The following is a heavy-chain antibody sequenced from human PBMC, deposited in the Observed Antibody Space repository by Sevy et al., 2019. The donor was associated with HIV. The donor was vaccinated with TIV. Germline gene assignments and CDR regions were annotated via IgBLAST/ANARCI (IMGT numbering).Heavy chain of an antibody. CDR1: GYSFTSYW. Sequence: GESLKISCKGSGYSFTSYWIGWVRQMPGKGLDWMGIIYPGDSDITYSPSFQGQVTFSVDKSISTAYLQWSSLKTSDTAIYYCARPDGNHALDYWGQGTLVTVSS. J-gene: IGHJ4*02. V-gene: IGHV5-51*01. CDR2: IYPGDSDI. CDR3: ARPDGNHALDY.